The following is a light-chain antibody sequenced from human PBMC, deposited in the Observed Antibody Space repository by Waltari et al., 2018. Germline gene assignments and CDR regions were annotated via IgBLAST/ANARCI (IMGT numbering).Light chain of an antibody. CDR1: SSHVGAYNY. Sequence: QSALTQAASVSGSPGQSITISCPGTSSHVGAYNYVSWYQQHPGKAPKLMIYDVSNRPSGVSNRFSGSKSGNTASLTISGLQAEDEADYYCSSFTSSSTVLFGGGTRLSVL. V-gene: IGLV2-14*03. J-gene: IGLJ2*01. CDR2: DVS. CDR3: SSFTSSSTVL.